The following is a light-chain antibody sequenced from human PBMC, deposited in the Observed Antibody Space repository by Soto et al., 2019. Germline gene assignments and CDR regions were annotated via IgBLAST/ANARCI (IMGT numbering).Light chain of an antibody. V-gene: IGKV4-1*01. CDR3: QQYYNTPPT. J-gene: IGKJ1*01. CDR1: HSVLYRSDNKNY. Sequence: DIVMTQYPDYLAVYVGKRATINCKSRHSVLYRSDNKNYLAWYQQKPGQGPKLLIYWASTRESGFPDRFIGSGSGTDFTLTFSTLQAEDVAVYSCQQYYNTPPTFALGTKVDIK. CDR2: WAS.